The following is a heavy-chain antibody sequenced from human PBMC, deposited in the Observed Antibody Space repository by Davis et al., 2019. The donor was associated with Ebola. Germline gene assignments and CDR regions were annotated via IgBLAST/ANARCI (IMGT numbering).Heavy chain of an antibody. CDR3: ARGGITIFGVPHYYYYGMDV. CDR2: IYYSGST. Sequence: MPSETLSLTCTISGGSISSSSYYWGWIRQPPGKGLEWIGSIYYSGSTYYNPSLKSRVTISVDTSKNQFSLKLSSVTAADTAVYYCARGGITIFGVPHYYYYGMDVWGQGTTVTVSS. D-gene: IGHD3-3*01. J-gene: IGHJ6*02. CDR1: GGSISSSSYY. V-gene: IGHV4-39*07.